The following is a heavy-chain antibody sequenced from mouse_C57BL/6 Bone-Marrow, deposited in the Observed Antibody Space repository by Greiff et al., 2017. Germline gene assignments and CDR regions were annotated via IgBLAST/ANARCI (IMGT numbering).Heavy chain of an antibody. J-gene: IGHJ3*01. CDR1: GYSFTDYN. CDR2: INPNYGTT. D-gene: IGHD2-4*01. V-gene: IGHV1-39*01. CDR3: AREEDISYDPAWFAY. Sequence: VQLKQSGPELVKPGASVTISCKASGYSFTDYNMNWVKQSNGKSLEWIGVINPNYGTTSYNQKFKGKATLTVDKSSSTASMQLNSLTSENSAVYYSAREEDISYDPAWFAYWGRERLVTVSA.